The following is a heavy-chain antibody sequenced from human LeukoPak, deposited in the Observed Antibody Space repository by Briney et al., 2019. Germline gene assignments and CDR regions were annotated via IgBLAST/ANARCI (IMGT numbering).Heavy chain of an antibody. V-gene: IGHV3-48*01. Sequence: GGSLRLSCAASGFTFSSYSMNWVRQAPGKGLEWVSYISSSSSTINYADSVKGRFTISRENAKNSLYLQMNSLRAEDTAVYYCARGFHRRLYDSSAYYSYWGQGTLVTVSS. D-gene: IGHD3-22*01. J-gene: IGHJ4*02. CDR1: GFTFSSYS. CDR2: ISSSSSTI. CDR3: ARGFHRRLYDSSAYYSY.